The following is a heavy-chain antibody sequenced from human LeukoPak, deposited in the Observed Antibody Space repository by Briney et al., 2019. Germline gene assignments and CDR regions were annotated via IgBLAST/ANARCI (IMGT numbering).Heavy chain of an antibody. V-gene: IGHV5-51*01. D-gene: IGHD2-2*01. Sequence: GESLKISCQVSGYIFTHYWIGWVRQMPGKGLEWMGIIYPGDSDTRYSPSFQGQVTISADKSISTAYLQWSSLKASDTAMYYCARRLGDVVVPAAMRGSSWYYFDYWGQGTLVTVSS. CDR2: IYPGDSDT. J-gene: IGHJ4*02. CDR1: GYIFTHYW. CDR3: ARRLGDVVVPAAMRGSSWYYFDY.